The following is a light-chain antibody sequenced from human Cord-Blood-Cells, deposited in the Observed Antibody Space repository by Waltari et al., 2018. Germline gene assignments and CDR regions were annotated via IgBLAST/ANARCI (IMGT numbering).Light chain of an antibody. Sequence: DIQMTQSPSTLSASVGDRVTITCRASQSISSWLAWYQQKPGKAPKLLIYDASSLESGVPSRFSGSGSGTELTLTISSLQPDDFATYYCQQYNSQWTFGQGTKVEIK. CDR3: QQYNSQWT. J-gene: IGKJ1*01. CDR1: QSISSW. V-gene: IGKV1-5*01. CDR2: DAS.